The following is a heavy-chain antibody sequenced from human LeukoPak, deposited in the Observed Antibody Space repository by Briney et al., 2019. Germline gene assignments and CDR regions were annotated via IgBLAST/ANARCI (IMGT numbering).Heavy chain of an antibody. V-gene: IGHV6-1*01. CDR3: ARGRDEYSSSLDY. J-gene: IGHJ4*02. CDR1: GDSVSSNSAA. CDR2: TYYRSKWYH. Sequence: SQTLSLTCAISGDSVSSNSAAWNWIRQSPSRGLEWLGRTYYRSKWYHDYAVSVKSRITINPETSENQFSLQLNSVTHEDTAVYYCARGRDEYSSSLDYWGQGTLVTVSS. D-gene: IGHD6-6*01.